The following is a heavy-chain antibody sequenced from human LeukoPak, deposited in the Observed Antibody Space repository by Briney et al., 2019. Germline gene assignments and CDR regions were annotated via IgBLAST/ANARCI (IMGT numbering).Heavy chain of an antibody. D-gene: IGHD6-13*01. V-gene: IGHV4-59*12. Sequence: PSETLSLTCTVSGGSIGTYYWSWIRQPPGKGLEWIGYIYYNGYTDYNPSLKSRVTISLHTSRNQFSLKLSSVTAADTAVYYCASAAAGNFFDYWGQGTLVTVSS. CDR3: ASAAAGNFFDY. CDR1: GGSIGTYY. J-gene: IGHJ4*02. CDR2: IYYNGYT.